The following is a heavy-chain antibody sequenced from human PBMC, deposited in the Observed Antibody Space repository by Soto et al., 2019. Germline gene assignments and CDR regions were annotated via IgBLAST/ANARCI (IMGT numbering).Heavy chain of an antibody. CDR2: INAGNGNT. J-gene: IGHJ4*02. CDR1: GYTFTSYA. D-gene: IGHD2-2*01. CDR3: AGDPRPAAAPFDY. V-gene: IGHV1-3*01. Sequence: QVQLVQSGAEVKKPGASVKVSCKASGYTFTSYAMHWVRQAPGQRLEWMGWINAGNGNTKYSQKFQGRVTITRDTSASTAYMELSSLRSEDTAVYYCAGDPRPAAAPFDYWGQGTLVTVSS.